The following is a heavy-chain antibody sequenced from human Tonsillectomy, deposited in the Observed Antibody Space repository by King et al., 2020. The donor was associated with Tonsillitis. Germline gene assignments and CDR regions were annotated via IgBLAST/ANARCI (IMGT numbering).Heavy chain of an antibody. CDR1: GGTFSNYA. J-gene: IGHJ4*02. Sequence: VQLVESGAEVKKPGSSVKVSCKASGGTFSNYAISWVRQAPGQGLEWMGGILPIFDTVNYARKFRDRVTLTAAESTSTAYMELTSLRSEDTAVYYCATELRDGHNRGDDYWGQGTLVTVSS. CDR3: ATELRDGHNRGDDY. V-gene: IGHV1-69*01. CDR2: ILPIFDTV. D-gene: IGHD5-24*01.